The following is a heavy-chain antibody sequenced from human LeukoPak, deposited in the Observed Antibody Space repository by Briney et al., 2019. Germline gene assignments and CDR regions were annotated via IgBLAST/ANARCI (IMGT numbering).Heavy chain of an antibody. CDR3: ARGNHDCSGGSCYDY. CDR2: IIPIFGTA. V-gene: IGHV1-69*06. J-gene: IGHJ4*02. D-gene: IGHD2-15*01. Sequence: GASVKVSCKASGGTFSRYAISWVRQAPGQGLEWMGGIIPIFGTANYAQKFQGRVTITADKSTSTAYMELSSLRSEDTAVYYCARGNHDCSGGSCYDYWGQGTLVTVSS. CDR1: GGTFSRYA.